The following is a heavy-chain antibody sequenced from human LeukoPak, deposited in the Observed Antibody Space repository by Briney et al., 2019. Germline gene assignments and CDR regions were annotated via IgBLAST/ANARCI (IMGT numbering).Heavy chain of an antibody. CDR1: GFTFSSYA. Sequence: PGGSLRLSCAASGFTFSSYAMHWVRQAPGKGLEWEAVISYDGSNKYYADSVKGRFTISRDNSKNTLYLQMNSLRAEDTAVYYCAREGESEDIVVVPAVRGYFDYWGQGTLVTVSS. D-gene: IGHD2-2*01. V-gene: IGHV3-30-3*01. J-gene: IGHJ4*02. CDR3: AREGESEDIVVVPAVRGYFDY. CDR2: ISYDGSNK.